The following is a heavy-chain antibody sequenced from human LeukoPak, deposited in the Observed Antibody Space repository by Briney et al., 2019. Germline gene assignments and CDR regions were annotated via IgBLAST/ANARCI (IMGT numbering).Heavy chain of an antibody. D-gene: IGHD3-3*01. CDR1: GFTFSSYS. V-gene: IGHV3-21*01. J-gene: IGHJ4*02. CDR2: ISSSSSYI. CDR3: ARDLKNFWSGYYFDY. Sequence: GGSLRLSCAASGFTFSSYSMNWVRQAPGKGLEWVSSISSSSSYIYYADSVKGRFTISRDNAKNSLYLQMNSLRAEDTAVYYCARDLKNFWSGYYFDYWGRGTLVTVSS.